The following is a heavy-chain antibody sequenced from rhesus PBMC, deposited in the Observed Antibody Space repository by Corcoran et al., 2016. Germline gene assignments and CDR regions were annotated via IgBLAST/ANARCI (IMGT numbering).Heavy chain of an antibody. Sequence: QVQLQESGPGLVKPSETLSLTCAVSGGSISSSNWWSWIPQPPGKGREGIGNSGGSSGSTYYNPSLKSRVTISKDTSKNQFSLKLSSVTAADTAVYYCASRLDYIRAAAEPFDYWGQGVLVTVSS. V-gene: IGHV4-65*02. CDR2: SGGSSGST. CDR1: GGSISSSNW. J-gene: IGHJ4*01. CDR3: ASRLDYIRAAAEPFDY. D-gene: IGHD6-25*01.